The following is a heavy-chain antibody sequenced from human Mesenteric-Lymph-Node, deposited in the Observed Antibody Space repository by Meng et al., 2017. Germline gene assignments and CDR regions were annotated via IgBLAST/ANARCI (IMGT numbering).Heavy chain of an antibody. CDR3: ARGGFGEFYYYYYGMDV. V-gene: IGHV4-31*03. CDR1: GGSISSGGYY. D-gene: IGHD3-10*01. J-gene: IGHJ6*02. Sequence: SETLSLTCTVSGGSISSGGYYWSWIRQHPGKGLEWIGYIYYSGSTYYNPSLKSRVTTSEDTSKNQFSLKLSSVTAADTAVYYCARGGFGEFYYYYYGMDVWGQGTTVTVSS. CDR2: IYYSGST.